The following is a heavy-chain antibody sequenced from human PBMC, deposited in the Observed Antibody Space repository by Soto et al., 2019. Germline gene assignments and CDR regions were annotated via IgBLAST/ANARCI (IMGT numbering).Heavy chain of an antibody. CDR1: GGSVSSGSYY. D-gene: IGHD3-3*01. V-gene: IGHV4-61*01. CDR2: IYYSGST. J-gene: IGHJ4*02. CDR3: ARVDYDFWSGYYGDY. Sequence: SETLSLTCTVSGGSVSSGSYYWSWIRQPPGKGLEWIGYIYYSGSTNYNPSLKSRVTISVDTSKNQFSLKLSSVTAADTAVYYCARVDYDFWSGYYGDYWGQGTLVTVSS.